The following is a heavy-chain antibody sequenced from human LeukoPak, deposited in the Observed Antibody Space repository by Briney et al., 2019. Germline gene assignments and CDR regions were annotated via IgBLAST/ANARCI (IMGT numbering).Heavy chain of an antibody. Sequence: GGSLRLSCAASGFTFSSYSMNWVRQAPGKGLEWVSSISSSSSYIYYADSVKGRFTISRDNAKNSLYLQMNSLRAEDTAVYYCARVGYSYGPTSYYYMDVWGKGTTVTVSS. J-gene: IGHJ6*03. CDR3: ARVGYSYGPTSYYYMDV. CDR2: ISSSSSYI. CDR1: GFTFSSYS. V-gene: IGHV3-21*01. D-gene: IGHD5-18*01.